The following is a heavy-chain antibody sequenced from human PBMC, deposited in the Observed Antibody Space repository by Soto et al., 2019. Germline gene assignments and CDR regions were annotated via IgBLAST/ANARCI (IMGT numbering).Heavy chain of an antibody. CDR3: ARDRFTLDSSIWYFDS. Sequence: ASVKVSCKASGYTFTTYAMHWVRQAPGQGLEWMGWINAGNGNIKYSQKFQDRVTITRDTSASTAYMELSSLKSEDTAVYYCARDRFTLDSSIWYFDSWGQGTLVTVSS. J-gene: IGHJ4*02. CDR1: GYTFTTYA. V-gene: IGHV1-3*01. D-gene: IGHD6-13*01. CDR2: INAGNGNI.